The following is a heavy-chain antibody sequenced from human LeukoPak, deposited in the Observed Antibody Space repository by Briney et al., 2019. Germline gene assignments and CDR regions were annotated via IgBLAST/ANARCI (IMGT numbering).Heavy chain of an antibody. D-gene: IGHD5-18*01. Sequence: GESLKISCKGSGYSFTSYWIGWVRQMPGKGLEWMGIIYPGDSDARYSPSFQGQVTISADKSISTAYLQWSSLKASDTAMYYCARLSEEGDTAMGVWEGGWFDPWGQGTLVTVSS. CDR3: ARLSEEGDTAMGVWEGGWFDP. V-gene: IGHV5-51*01. CDR2: IYPGDSDA. CDR1: GYSFTSYW. J-gene: IGHJ5*02.